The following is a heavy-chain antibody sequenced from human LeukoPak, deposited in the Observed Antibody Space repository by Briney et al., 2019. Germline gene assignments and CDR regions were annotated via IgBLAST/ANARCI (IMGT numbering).Heavy chain of an antibody. V-gene: IGHV4-38-2*02. Sequence: SETLSLTCTVSGYSISSGYYWGWLRQPPGKGPEWIGSIYHSGSTYYNPSLKSRLTISVDMSKNQFSLKLSSVTAADTAVYYCARAQGVCGGDCYFKDYYYYYMDVWGKGTTVTVSS. D-gene: IGHD2-21*01. J-gene: IGHJ6*03. CDR2: IYHSGST. CDR1: GYSISSGYY. CDR3: ARAQGVCGGDCYFKDYYYYYMDV.